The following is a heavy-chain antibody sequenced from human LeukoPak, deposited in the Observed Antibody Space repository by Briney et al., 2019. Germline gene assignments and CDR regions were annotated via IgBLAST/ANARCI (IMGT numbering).Heavy chain of an antibody. J-gene: IGHJ4*02. CDR2: ISAYNGNT. CDR1: GYTFTSYG. D-gene: IGHD6-13*01. CDR3: ARVSSSCHDY. Sequence: ASVKVSCKPSGYTFTSYGIIWVRQAPGQGLQWMGWISAYNGNTNYAQKLQGRVTMTTDTSTSTAYLELRSLRSDDTAVYYCARVSSSCHDYWGQGTLVTVSS. V-gene: IGHV1-18*01.